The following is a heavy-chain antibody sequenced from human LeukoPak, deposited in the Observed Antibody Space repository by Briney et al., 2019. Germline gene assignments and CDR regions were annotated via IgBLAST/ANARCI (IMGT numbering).Heavy chain of an antibody. Sequence: SETLSPTCAVYGGSFSGYYWSWIRQPPGKGLEWIGEINHSGSTNYNPSLKSRVTISVDTSKNQFSLKLSSVTAADTAVYYCARGSWRASLSRRSGYDPVGFDYWGQGTLVTVSS. D-gene: IGHD5-12*01. CDR1: GGSFSGYY. CDR3: ARGSWRASLSRRSGYDPVGFDY. CDR2: INHSGST. J-gene: IGHJ4*02. V-gene: IGHV4-34*01.